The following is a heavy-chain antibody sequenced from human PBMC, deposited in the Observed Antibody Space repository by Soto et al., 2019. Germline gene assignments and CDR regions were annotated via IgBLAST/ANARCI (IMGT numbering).Heavy chain of an antibody. J-gene: IGHJ3*02. CDR3: ARELATVTLDAFDI. D-gene: IGHD4-4*01. CDR2: IKPGGGST. CDR1: GYAFTSYH. Sequence: QVQLLQSGAEVKKPGASVKVSCKASGYAFTSYHLHWLRQAPEKGPEWLGIIKPGGGSTSYAQQFRGRLTMTRDTSTSTVYMEMNSLRSDDTAVYFCARELATVTLDAFDIWGQGTMVTVSS. V-gene: IGHV1-46*01.